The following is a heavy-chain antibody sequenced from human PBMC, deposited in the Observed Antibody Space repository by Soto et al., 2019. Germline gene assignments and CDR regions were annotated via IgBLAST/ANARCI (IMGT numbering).Heavy chain of an antibody. J-gene: IGHJ2*01. D-gene: IGHD2-8*02. CDR1: GYTFINFG. V-gene: IGHV1-18*01. CDR2: ISTDKGFT. CDR3: ARDRDCGTGGNCHPEWYVDY. Sequence: VQLVQSGAEVKEPGASVKVTCKASGYTFINFGITWVRQAPGQGLEWVGWISTDKGFTTYGEKFQGRVTMTADTATNTAYMDLRSLNSDDTAVYYCARDRDCGTGGNCHPEWYVDYWGRGTRVTVSS.